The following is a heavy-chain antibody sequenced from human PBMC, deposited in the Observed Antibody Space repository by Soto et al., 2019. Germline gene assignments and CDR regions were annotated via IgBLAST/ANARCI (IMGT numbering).Heavy chain of an antibody. CDR3: ARTHPRGIVLMVYAPFDY. D-gene: IGHD2-8*01. CDR2: ISAYNGNT. Sequence: ASVKVSCKASGYTFTSYGIGWVRQAPGQGLEWMGWISAYNGNTNYAQKLQGRVTMTTDTSTSTAYMELRSLRSDDTAVYYFARTHPRGIVLMVYAPFDYWGQGTLVTVSS. V-gene: IGHV1-18*01. CDR1: GYTFTSYG. J-gene: IGHJ4*02.